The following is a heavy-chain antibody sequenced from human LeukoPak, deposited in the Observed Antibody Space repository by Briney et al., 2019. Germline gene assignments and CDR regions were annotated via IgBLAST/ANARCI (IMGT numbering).Heavy chain of an antibody. V-gene: IGHV3-11*01. J-gene: IGHJ4*02. Sequence: GGSLRLSCVDPRFTLSLQNVSSFPLSPGKGLEWLSYITSSGSTTDYADSVKGRFTISRDNAKNSMFLQMNSLRPEDTVMYYCAIHPERDGPEWGQGTLVTVSS. CDR1: RFTLSLQN. D-gene: IGHD1-1*01. CDR2: ITSSGSTT. CDR3: AIHPERDGPE.